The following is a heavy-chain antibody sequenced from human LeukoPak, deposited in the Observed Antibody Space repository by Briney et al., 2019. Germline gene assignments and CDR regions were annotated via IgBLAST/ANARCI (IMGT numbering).Heavy chain of an antibody. CDR3: ARGLFDGSGSRFDY. V-gene: IGHV4-34*01. Sequence: PSETLSLTCAVYGGSFSGYYWSWIRQPPGKGLEWIGEINHSGSTNYNPSLKSRVTISVDTSKNQFSLKLSSVTAADTAVYYCARGLFDGSGSRFDYWGQGTLVTVSS. CDR1: GGSFSGYY. J-gene: IGHJ4*02. CDR2: INHSGST. D-gene: IGHD3-10*01.